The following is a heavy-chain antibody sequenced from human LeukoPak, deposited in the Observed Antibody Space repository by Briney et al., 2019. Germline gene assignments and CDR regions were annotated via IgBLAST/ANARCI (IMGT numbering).Heavy chain of an antibody. Sequence: ASVKVSCKASGGTFSSYAISWVRQAPGQGLEWMGRIIPIFGTANYAQKFQGRVTITTDESTSTAYMELRSLRSEDTAVYYCARATVSGWSFDYWGQGTLVTVSS. CDR1: GGTFSSYA. CDR3: ARATVSGWSFDY. J-gene: IGHJ4*02. D-gene: IGHD6-19*01. V-gene: IGHV1-69*05. CDR2: IIPIFGTA.